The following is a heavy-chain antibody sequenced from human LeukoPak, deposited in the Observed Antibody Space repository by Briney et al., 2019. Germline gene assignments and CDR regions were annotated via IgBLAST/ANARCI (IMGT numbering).Heavy chain of an antibody. CDR3: ARAFGGSGYYTDYYYYGMDV. J-gene: IGHJ6*02. V-gene: IGHV1-18*01. Sequence: ASVKVSCKASGYTFTSYGISWVRQAPGQGLEWMGWISAYNGNTNYAQKPQGRVTMTTDTSTSTAYMELRSLRSDDTAVYYCARAFGGSGYYTDYYYYGMDVWGQGTTVTVSS. CDR2: ISAYNGNT. D-gene: IGHD3-3*01. CDR1: GYTFTSYG.